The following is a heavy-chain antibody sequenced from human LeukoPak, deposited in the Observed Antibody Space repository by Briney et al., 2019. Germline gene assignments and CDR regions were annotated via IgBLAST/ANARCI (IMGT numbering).Heavy chain of an antibody. J-gene: IGHJ4*02. Sequence: GGSLRISFAVSGVTFSNYAINWVRQAPGKGLEWLSYIGSNGDDKLYADSVKGRFTISRDDAKNSVYLQMNSLRDGDTALYYCARDLNGDEDFDYWGQGTLVTVSS. D-gene: IGHD2-8*01. CDR2: IGSNGDDK. CDR1: GVTFSNYA. V-gene: IGHV3-48*03. CDR3: ARDLNGDEDFDY.